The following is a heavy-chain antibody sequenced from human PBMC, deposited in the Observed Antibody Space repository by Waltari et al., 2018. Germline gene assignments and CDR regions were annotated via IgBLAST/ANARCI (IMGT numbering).Heavy chain of an antibody. CDR1: GGSFSSGSYY. CDR2: IYTSGST. V-gene: IGHV4-61*02. J-gene: IGHJ4*02. Sequence: QVQLQESGPGLVKPSQTLSLTCTVSGGSFSSGSYYWSWIRQPAGKGLEWIGRIYTSGSTNYNPSLKSRVTISVDTSKNQFSLKLSSVTAADTAVYYCARDKGRSTFDYWGQGTLVTVSS. CDR3: ARDKGRSTFDY. D-gene: IGHD2-2*01.